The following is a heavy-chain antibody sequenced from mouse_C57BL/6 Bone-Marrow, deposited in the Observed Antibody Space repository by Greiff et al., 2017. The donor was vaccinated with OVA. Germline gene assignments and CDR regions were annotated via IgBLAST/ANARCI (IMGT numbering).Heavy chain of an antibody. CDR2: IRNKANGYTT. D-gene: IGHD2-3*01. V-gene: IGHV7-3*01. J-gene: IGHJ3*01. Sequence: EVKLVESGGGLVQPGGSLSLSCAASGFTFTDYYMSWVRQPPGKALEWLGFIRNKANGYTTEYSASVKGRFTISRDNSQSILYLQMNALRAKDSATYYCARSSPIMGYYFAYWGQGTLVTISA. CDR3: ARSSPIMGYYFAY. CDR1: GFTFTDYY.